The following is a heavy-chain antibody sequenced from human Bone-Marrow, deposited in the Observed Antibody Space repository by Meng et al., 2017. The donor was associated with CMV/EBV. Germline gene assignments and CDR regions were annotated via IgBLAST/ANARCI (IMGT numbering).Heavy chain of an antibody. D-gene: IGHD2-21*02. V-gene: IGHV3-7*01. CDR3: ARGDLTLDY. Sequence: GESLKISCAASGFTFSSYWMSWVRQAPGKGLEWVANIKQDGSEKYYVDSVKGRFTISRDNAENSLYLQMNSLRAEDTAVYYCARGDLTLDYWGQGTLVTVSS. CDR1: GFTFSSYW. J-gene: IGHJ4*02. CDR2: IKQDGSEK.